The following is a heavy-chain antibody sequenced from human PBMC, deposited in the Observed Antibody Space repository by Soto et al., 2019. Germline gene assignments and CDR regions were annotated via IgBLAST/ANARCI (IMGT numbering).Heavy chain of an antibody. CDR3: ASRLWVGSSWYRGACAI. D-gene: IGHD6-13*01. CDR1: GDSISNYY. CDR2: IYYSGST. J-gene: IGHJ3*02. V-gene: IGHV4-59*08. Sequence: QVQLQESGPGLVKPSETLSLTCTVSGDSISNYYWSWIRQPPGKGLERIGYIYYSGSTNYNPSTNSRATISVITTKTQYSLKLRFVTAADTAVYYCASRLWVGSSWYRGACAIWAQGPMVTVSS.